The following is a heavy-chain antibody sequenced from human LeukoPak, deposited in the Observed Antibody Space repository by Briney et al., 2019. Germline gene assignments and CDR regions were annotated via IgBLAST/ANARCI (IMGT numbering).Heavy chain of an antibody. CDR1: GGSISSSSYY. V-gene: IGHV4-39*01. J-gene: IGHJ5*02. D-gene: IGHD2/OR15-2a*01. Sequence: SETLSLTCTVSGGSISSSSYYWGWIRQPPGKGLEWIGSIYYSGSTYYNPSLKSRVTISVDTSKNQFSLKLSSVTATDTAVYYCARRRGSNTGFNWFDPWGQGTLVTVSS. CDR3: ARRRGSNTGFNWFDP. CDR2: IYYSGST.